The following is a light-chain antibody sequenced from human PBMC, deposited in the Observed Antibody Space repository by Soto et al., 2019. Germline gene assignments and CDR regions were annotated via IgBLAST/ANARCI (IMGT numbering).Light chain of an antibody. CDR2: TAS. CDR1: QGISNF. CDR3: QQYGSSPYT. J-gene: IGKJ2*01. V-gene: IGKV1-9*01. Sequence: IHLTQSPSFLSASLGDRVTITCRASQGISNFLAWYQQKPGKAPELLIYTASTLRSGVPSRFSGSGSGTEFTLTISSLQPEDFATFYCQQYGSSPYTFGQGTKLEIK.